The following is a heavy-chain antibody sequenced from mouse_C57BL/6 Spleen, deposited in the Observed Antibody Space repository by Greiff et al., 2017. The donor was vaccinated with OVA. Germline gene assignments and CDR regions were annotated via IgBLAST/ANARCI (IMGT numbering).Heavy chain of an antibody. J-gene: IGHJ3*01. CDR1: GFTFSSYT. CDR3: ARQRANDYDAWFAY. Sequence: EVHLVESGGGLVKPGGSLKLSCAASGFTFSSYTMSWVRQTPEKRLEWVATISGGGGNTYYPDSVKGRFTISRDNAKNTLYLQMSSLRSEDTALYYCARQRANDYDAWFAYWGQGTLVTVSA. V-gene: IGHV5-9*01. D-gene: IGHD2-4*01. CDR2: ISGGGGNT.